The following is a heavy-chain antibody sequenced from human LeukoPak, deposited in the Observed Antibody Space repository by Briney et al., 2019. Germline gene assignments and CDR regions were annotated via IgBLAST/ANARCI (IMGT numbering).Heavy chain of an antibody. CDR2: INHSGST. Sequence: SETLSLTCTVSGGSISSGDYYWSWIRQPPGKGLEWIGEINHSGSTNYNPSLKSRVTISVDTSKNQFSLKLSSVTAADTAVYYCAKGPAPTYWGQGTLVTVSS. J-gene: IGHJ4*02. D-gene: IGHD2-2*01. CDR1: GGSISSGDYY. V-gene: IGHV4-39*07. CDR3: AKGPAPTY.